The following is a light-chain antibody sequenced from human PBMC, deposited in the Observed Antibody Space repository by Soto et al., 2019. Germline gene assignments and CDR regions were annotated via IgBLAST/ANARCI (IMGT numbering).Light chain of an antibody. Sequence: EIVLTQSPATLSLSPGERATLSCRTSQSVGSYLGWYQQKPGQAPRLLIYDASNRASGIPARFSGSGSGTDFTLTISSLEPEDFAVYYCQQRSKWPLTFGGGTKVEIK. CDR1: QSVGSY. CDR3: QQRSKWPLT. CDR2: DAS. J-gene: IGKJ4*01. V-gene: IGKV3-11*01.